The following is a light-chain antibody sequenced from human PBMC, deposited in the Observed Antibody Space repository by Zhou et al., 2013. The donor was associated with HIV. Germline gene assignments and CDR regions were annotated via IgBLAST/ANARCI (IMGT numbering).Light chain of an antibody. Sequence: DIQLTQSPSFLSASVGDRVTITCRASQGISSHLAWYQQKPGKAPNLLIFAASTLQSGVPSRFSGSGSGTEFTLTISSLQPEDFAVYYCQQYGNSPGTFGQGTKVEIK. CDR3: QQYGNSPGT. CDR1: QGISSH. V-gene: IGKV1-9*01. J-gene: IGKJ1*01. CDR2: AAS.